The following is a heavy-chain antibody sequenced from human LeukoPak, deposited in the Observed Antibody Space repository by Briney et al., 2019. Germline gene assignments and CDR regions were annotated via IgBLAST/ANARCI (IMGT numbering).Heavy chain of an antibody. J-gene: IGHJ6*02. Sequence: PGRSLRLSCAASGFTFSSYDMHWVRQAPGKGLEWVAVISYDGSNKYYADSVKGRFTISRDNSKNTLYLQMNSLRAEDTAVYYCARGLLLYYYYYGMDVWGQGTTVTVSS. CDR3: ARGLLLYYYYYGMDV. CDR2: ISYDGSNK. CDR1: GFTFSSYD. D-gene: IGHD2-15*01. V-gene: IGHV3-30*04.